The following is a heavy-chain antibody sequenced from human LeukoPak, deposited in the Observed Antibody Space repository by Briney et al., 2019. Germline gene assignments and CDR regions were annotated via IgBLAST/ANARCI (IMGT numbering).Heavy chain of an antibody. V-gene: IGHV3-30-3*01. CDR2: ISYDGSNK. CDR3: ARDFGAGIAAAALYGMDV. D-gene: IGHD6-13*01. J-gene: IGHJ6*02. Sequence: GGSLRLSCAASGFTFSSYAMHWVRQAPGKGLEWVAVISYDGSNKYYADSVKGRFTISRDNSKNTLYLQMNSLRAEDTAVYYCARDFGAGIAAAALYGMDVWGQGTTVTVSS. CDR1: GFTFSSYA.